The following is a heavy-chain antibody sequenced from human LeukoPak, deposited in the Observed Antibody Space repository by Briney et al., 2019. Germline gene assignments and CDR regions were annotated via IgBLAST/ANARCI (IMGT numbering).Heavy chain of an antibody. J-gene: IGHJ4*02. Sequence: ASVKVSCKASGGTFSSYAISWVRQAPGQGLEWMGRIIPILGIANYAQKFQGRVTITADKSTSTVYMELSSLRSEDTAVYYCARSDSSGYYYEPTDYWGQGTLVTVSS. D-gene: IGHD3-22*01. CDR1: GGTFSSYA. V-gene: IGHV1-69*04. CDR2: IIPILGIA. CDR3: ARSDSSGYYYEPTDY.